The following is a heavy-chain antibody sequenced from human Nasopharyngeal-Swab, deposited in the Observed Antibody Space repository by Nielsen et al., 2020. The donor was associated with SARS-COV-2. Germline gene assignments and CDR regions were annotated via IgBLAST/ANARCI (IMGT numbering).Heavy chain of an antibody. CDR2: IYYRGST. J-gene: IGHJ6*02. V-gene: IGHV4-39*01. D-gene: IGHD3-10*01. CDR3: AKHPDGRWFGELSYYYYGLDV. Sequence: RQAPGKGLEWIASIYYRGSTYYNPSLASRLTISVDTSKNHFSLKLTSVTAADTAVYYCAKHPDGRWFGELSYYYYGLDVWGQGTTVTVSS.